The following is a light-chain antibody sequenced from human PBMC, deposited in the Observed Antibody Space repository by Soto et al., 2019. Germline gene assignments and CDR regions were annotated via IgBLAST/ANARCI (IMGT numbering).Light chain of an antibody. V-gene: IGLV2-14*01. CDR3: SSYTSINTHV. CDR2: DVS. Sequence: QSALAQPACVTGSPGQSITISCTGTSSDIGGYKYVSWYQQNPDKAPKLMIYDVSYRPSGVSDRFSGSKSGNTASLTISGLQAEDEADYYCSSYTSINTHVFGTGTKV. J-gene: IGLJ1*01. CDR1: SSDIGGYKY.